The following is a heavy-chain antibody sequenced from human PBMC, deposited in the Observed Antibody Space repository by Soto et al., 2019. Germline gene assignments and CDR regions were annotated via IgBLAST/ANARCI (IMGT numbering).Heavy chain of an antibody. CDR1: GDSVSSNSAA. V-gene: IGHV6-1*01. Sequence: KQSQTLSLTCAISGDSVSSNSAAWNWIRQSPSRGLEWLGRTYYRSKWYNDYAVSVKSRITINPDTSKNQFSLQLNSVTPEDTAVYYCARDLGVNTAMVSYYYYGMDVWGQGTTVTVSS. CDR3: ARDLGVNTAMVSYYYYGMDV. J-gene: IGHJ6*02. CDR2: TYYRSKWYN. D-gene: IGHD5-18*01.